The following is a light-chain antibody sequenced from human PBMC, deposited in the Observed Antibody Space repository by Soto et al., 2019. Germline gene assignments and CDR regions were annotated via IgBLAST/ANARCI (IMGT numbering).Light chain of an antibody. J-gene: IGLJ1*01. Sequence: QSALTQPRSVSGSPGQSVTISCTGTSSDVGGYKYVSWYQQHPGKAPKLMIYDVSKRPSGVPDRFSGSKTGNTASLTISGLQADDEADYYCCSYAGSYTNVFGTGTKLTVL. V-gene: IGLV2-11*01. CDR2: DVS. CDR1: SSDVGGYKY. CDR3: CSYAGSYTNV.